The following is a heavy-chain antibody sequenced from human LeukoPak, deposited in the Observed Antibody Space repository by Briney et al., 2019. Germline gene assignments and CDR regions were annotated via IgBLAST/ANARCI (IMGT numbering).Heavy chain of an antibody. J-gene: IGHJ5*02. V-gene: IGHV1-8*01. CDR2: MNPDTGNT. Sequence: ASVKVSCKASGYTFNSYDINWVRQATGQGLEWMGWMNPDTGNTGYGERFQGRVTMTRDNSISTAYMELNSLTSEDTAVYYCARGGAGTYYKRDGWFDPWGQGTVVTVSS. CDR3: ARGGAGTYYKRDGWFDP. D-gene: IGHD3-10*01. CDR1: GYTFNSYD.